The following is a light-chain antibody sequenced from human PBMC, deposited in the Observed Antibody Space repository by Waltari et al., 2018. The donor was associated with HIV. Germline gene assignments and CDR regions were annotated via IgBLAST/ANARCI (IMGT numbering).Light chain of an antibody. CDR3: SSYAGGNNLV. J-gene: IGLJ2*01. CDR1: SSDVGGYNF. CDR2: EVT. Sequence: QSALTQPPSASGSPGQSVTISCTGTSSDVGGYNFVSWYQQHPGKAPKLMILEVTKRPSGVPARFSGSKTGNTASLTVSGLQADDEGDYYCSSYAGGNNLVFGGGTKLTVL. V-gene: IGLV2-8*01.